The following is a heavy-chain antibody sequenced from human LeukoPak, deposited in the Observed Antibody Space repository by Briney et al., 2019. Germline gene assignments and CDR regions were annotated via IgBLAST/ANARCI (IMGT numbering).Heavy chain of an antibody. D-gene: IGHD1-26*01. V-gene: IGHV1-46*01. CDR3: ARDNSVGAYAWWFDP. Sequence: ASVKVSCKASGYTFTSYYMHWVRQAPGQGLEWMGLINPTGGSTGYAQKFQGRVTMTRDMSTSTDYMELSSLRSEDTAEYYCARDNSVGAYAWWFDPWGQGTLVTVSS. CDR1: GYTFTSYY. CDR2: INPTGGST. J-gene: IGHJ5*02.